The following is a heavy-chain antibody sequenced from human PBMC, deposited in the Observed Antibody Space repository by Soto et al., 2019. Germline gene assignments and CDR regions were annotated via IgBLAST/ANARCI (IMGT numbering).Heavy chain of an antibody. Sequence: GGSLRLSCAASGFTFSSYGMHWVRQAPGKGLEWVAVIWYDGSNKYYADSVKGRFTISRDNSKNTLYLQMNSLRAEDTAVYYCARESPGPRVRGVNAKVSPVDYWGQGTLVTVSS. CDR1: GFTFSSYG. J-gene: IGHJ4*02. V-gene: IGHV3-33*01. CDR2: IWYDGSNK. CDR3: ARESPGPRVRGVNAKVSPVDY. D-gene: IGHD3-10*01.